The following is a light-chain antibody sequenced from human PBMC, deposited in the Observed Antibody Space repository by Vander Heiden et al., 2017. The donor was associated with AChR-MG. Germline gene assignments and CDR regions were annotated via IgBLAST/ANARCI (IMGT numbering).Light chain of an antibody. Sequence: SYELTHPPSVPVSPGQTARNTCPGDALPKQYGYWYQQKPGQAPGPVIYKDSERPSGVPERFSASSSGTTVTLTISGVQAEDEADYYCQSADSSGTFGVFGGGTKLTVL. CDR3: QSADSSGTFGV. CDR2: KDS. CDR1: ALPKQY. J-gene: IGLJ3*02. V-gene: IGLV3-25*03.